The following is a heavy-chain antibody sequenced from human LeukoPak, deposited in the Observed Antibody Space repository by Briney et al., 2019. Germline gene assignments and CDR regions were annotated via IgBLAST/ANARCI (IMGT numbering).Heavy chain of an antibody. D-gene: IGHD5-12*01. J-gene: IGHJ4*02. Sequence: ASVKVSCKASGYTFTKYGVYWVRQAPGQGLEWMGWISAYNGNTNYAQKPQGRVTMTTDTSTSTAYMELRSLRSDDTAVYYCARGARGGGYEAFDFWGQGTLVTVSS. V-gene: IGHV1-18*01. CDR3: ARGARGGGYEAFDF. CDR2: ISAYNGNT. CDR1: GYTFTKYG.